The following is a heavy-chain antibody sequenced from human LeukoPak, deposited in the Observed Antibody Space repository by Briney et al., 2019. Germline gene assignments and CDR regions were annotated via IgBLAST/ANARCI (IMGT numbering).Heavy chain of an antibody. J-gene: IGHJ4*02. CDR2: ITSSAAAT. CDR3: AKDRPNYYGSNGHYYKLNGDC. Sequence: GGSLRLSCAASGFTFSSYAMSWVRQAPGKGLEWVSSITSSAAATYYADSVKGRFTISRDNSDNTLYLQMNSLRAEDTAVYYCAKDRPNYYGSNGHYYKLNGDCWGQGTLVTVSS. D-gene: IGHD3-22*01. CDR1: GFTFSSYA. V-gene: IGHV3-23*01.